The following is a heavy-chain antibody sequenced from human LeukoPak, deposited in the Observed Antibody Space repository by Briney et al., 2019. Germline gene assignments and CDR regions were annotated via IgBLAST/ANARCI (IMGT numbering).Heavy chain of an antibody. CDR2: INSDGSIT. J-gene: IGHJ4*02. Sequence: GGSLRLSCAASGFTFSRNWMHWVRQAPGKGLVWVSRINSDGSITNYADSVKGRFTISRDNAKNTLYLHMTTLRGEDTAVYYCARGGAFYWNPRYWGQGTLVTVSS. CDR1: GFTFSRNW. CDR3: ARGGAFYWNPRY. D-gene: IGHD1-1*01. V-gene: IGHV3-74*01.